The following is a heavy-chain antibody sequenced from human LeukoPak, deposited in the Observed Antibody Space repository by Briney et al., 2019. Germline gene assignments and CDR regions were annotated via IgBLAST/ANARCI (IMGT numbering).Heavy chain of an antibody. CDR3: ARYSVDTAMAD. V-gene: IGHV4-38-2*01. CDR2: IYHSGTT. J-gene: IGHJ4*02. Sequence: ELIGSIYHSGTTYYNPSLKRGITISVDTSKNQFSLKLSSVTAADTAVYYCARYSVDTAMADWGQGTLVTVSS. D-gene: IGHD5-18*01.